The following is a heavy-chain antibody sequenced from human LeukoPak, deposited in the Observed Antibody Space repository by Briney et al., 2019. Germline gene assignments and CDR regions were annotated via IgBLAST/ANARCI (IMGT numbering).Heavy chain of an antibody. D-gene: IGHD3-10*01. CDR1: GSTFSSYE. J-gene: IGHJ4*01. V-gene: IGHV3-48*03. CDR2: ISSSGSTI. Sequence: PGGSLRLSCAASGSTFSSYEMNWVRQAPGRGLEWVSYISSSGSTIYYADSVEGRFTISRDNAKNSLYLQMNSLRDEDTAVYYCARLWFGELSFFDYWGQGTLVTASS. CDR3: ARLWFGELSFFDY.